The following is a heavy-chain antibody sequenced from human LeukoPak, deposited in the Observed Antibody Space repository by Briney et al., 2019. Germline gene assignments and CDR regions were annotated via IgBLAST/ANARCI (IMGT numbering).Heavy chain of an antibody. CDR3: AREAWAGTLSGWFDP. J-gene: IGHJ5*02. CDR2: ILSSGTT. V-gene: IGHV4-31*03. CDR1: GGSILRGGYY. D-gene: IGHD1-7*01. Sequence: PSEALSLTCSVSGGSILRGGYYWSWIRQLPGKGLEWIGYILSSGTTSYNPPLRSRVTVSFDTTKNQLFLNLTSVTAADTAVYYCAREAWAGTLSGWFDPWGQGTLVTVSS.